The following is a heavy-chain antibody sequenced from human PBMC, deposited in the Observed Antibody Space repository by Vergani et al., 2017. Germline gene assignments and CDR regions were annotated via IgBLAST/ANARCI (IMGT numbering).Heavy chain of an antibody. V-gene: IGHV4-39*01. CDR1: GASLRSSNYY. J-gene: IGHJ5*02. CDR3: ARHSTVEWMVKLGWIDP. D-gene: IGHD6-19*01. CDR2: IYYSGST. Sequence: QLQLQESGPGLVKPSATLSLTCSVSGASLRSSNYYWGWIRQPPGRWLEWMGSIYYSGSTSYNPSLTSRVTISVDTSKNQFSLKLSSVTAADTAVYFCARHSTVEWMVKLGWIDPGGQGILVTVSS.